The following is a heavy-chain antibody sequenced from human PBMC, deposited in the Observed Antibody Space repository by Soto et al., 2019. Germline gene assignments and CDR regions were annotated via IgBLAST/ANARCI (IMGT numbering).Heavy chain of an antibody. V-gene: IGHV1-69*13. J-gene: IGHJ5*02. D-gene: IGHD3-3*01. Sequence: SVTVACKASGGTFSSYAISWVRQAPGQGLEWMGGIIPIFGTANYAQKFQGRVTITADESTSTAYMELSSLRSEDTAVYYCARVEERVTIFGVVSFGFDPWGQGTLVTVSS. CDR1: GGTFSSYA. CDR2: IIPIFGTA. CDR3: ARVEERVTIFGVVSFGFDP.